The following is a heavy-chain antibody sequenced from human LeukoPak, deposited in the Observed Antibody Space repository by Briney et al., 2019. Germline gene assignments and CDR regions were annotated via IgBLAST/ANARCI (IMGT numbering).Heavy chain of an antibody. CDR3: AIGGCSGASCYAGGNYYYGMDV. J-gene: IGHJ6*02. CDR2: ISDGDSST. Sequence: GGSLRLSCAASGFTLSTYAMSWVRQAPGKGLEWVSVISDGDSSTYYADSVKGRFTISRDSSKNALYLQMHSLRAEDTAVYYCAIGGCSGASCYAGGNYYYGMDVWGQGTTVTVSS. D-gene: IGHD2-2*01. V-gene: IGHV3-23*01. CDR1: GFTLSTYA.